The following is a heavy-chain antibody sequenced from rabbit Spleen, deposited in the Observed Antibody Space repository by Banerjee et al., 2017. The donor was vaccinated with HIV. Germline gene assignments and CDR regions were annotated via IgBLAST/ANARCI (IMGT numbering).Heavy chain of an antibody. V-gene: IGHV1S40*01. Sequence: QSLEESGGDLVKPGASLTLTCIASGVSFSGDSYICWVRQAPGKGLEWIGFIYTGNDKNYYASWAKGRFTISKTSSTTMTLQVTSLTAADTATYFCTRDDGSGHYIDGYFNLWGPGTLVTVS. CDR2: IYTGNDKN. J-gene: IGHJ4*01. D-gene: IGHD1-1*01. CDR3: TRDDGSGHYIDGYFNL. CDR1: GVSFSGDSY.